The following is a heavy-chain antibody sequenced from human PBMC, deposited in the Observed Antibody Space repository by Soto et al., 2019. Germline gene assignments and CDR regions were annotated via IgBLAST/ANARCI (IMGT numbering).Heavy chain of an antibody. CDR3: ARDPGSYSGSHLV. V-gene: IGHV1-18*01. D-gene: IGHD1-26*01. CDR2: ISAYNGNT. J-gene: IGHJ4*02. Sequence: ASVKVSCKASGYSFTSYGINWVRQAPGQGPEWMGWISAYNGNTNYARKLQDKVTLTTDTSTSTAYMELRSLTSDDTAVYYCARDPGSYSGSHLVWGQGTQVTVSS. CDR1: GYSFTSYG.